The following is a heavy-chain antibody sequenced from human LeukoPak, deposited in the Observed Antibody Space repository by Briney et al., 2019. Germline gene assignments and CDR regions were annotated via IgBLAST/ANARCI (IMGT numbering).Heavy chain of an antibody. CDR1: GGTXSSYA. CDR2: IIPIFGTA. Sequence: GSSVKVSCKASGGTXSSYAISWVRQAPGQGLEWMGGIIPIFGTANYAQKFQGRVTITADESTSTAYMELSSLRSEDTAVYYCARSEGSVLYCSGGSCYPVYFDYWGQGTLVTVSS. J-gene: IGHJ4*02. V-gene: IGHV1-69*01. CDR3: ARSEGSVLYCSGGSCYPVYFDY. D-gene: IGHD2-15*01.